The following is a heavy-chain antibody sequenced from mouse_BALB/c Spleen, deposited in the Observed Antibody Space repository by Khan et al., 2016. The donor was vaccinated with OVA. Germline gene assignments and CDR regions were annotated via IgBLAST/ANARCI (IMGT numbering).Heavy chain of an antibody. CDR1: GFTFSRFG. Sequence: EVQLVESGGGLVQPGGSRKLSCAASGFTFSRFGMHWVRQAPEQGLEWVAYISRGSSTIYYGDTVQGRFTISRDNPKNTLFLQRTSLRSEDTAMYYCARDSNFDYWGQGTTLTIAS. V-gene: IGHV5-17*02. CDR2: ISRGSSTI. CDR3: ARDSNFDY. J-gene: IGHJ2*01.